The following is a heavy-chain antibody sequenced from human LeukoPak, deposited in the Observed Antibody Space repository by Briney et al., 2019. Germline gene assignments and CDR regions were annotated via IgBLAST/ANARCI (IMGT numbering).Heavy chain of an antibody. D-gene: IGHD4-23*01. V-gene: IGHV3-48*02. CDR1: GFTFSIYS. Sequence: GGSLRLSCAASGFTFSIYSMNWVRQPPGKGLEWVSYISSSATSIYYADSVRRRFTISRDNAKSSLFLQMDSLRDDDTAVYYCASSDDYGGNRFDYWGRGTLVAVSS. J-gene: IGHJ4*02. CDR3: ASSDDYGGNRFDY. CDR2: ISSSATSI.